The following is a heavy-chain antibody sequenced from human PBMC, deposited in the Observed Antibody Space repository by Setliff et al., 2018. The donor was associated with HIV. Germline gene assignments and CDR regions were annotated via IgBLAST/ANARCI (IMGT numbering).Heavy chain of an antibody. Sequence: SETLSLTCTVSGGSISSHYWSWIRQPPGKGLEWIGSIYYSGSTNYNPSLKSRVTISVDTSKNQFSLKLSSVTAADTAVYYCARGMEYYDSSGYYPYYFDYWGQGTLVTVSS. V-gene: IGHV4-59*08. CDR1: GGSISSHY. J-gene: IGHJ4*02. CDR3: ARGMEYYDSSGYYPYYFDY. D-gene: IGHD3-22*01. CDR2: IYYSGST.